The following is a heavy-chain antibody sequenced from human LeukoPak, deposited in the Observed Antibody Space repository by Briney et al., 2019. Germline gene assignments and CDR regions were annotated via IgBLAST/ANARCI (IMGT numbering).Heavy chain of an antibody. Sequence: SETLSLTCTVSGGSISSGGYYWSWIRQPPGKGLEWIGYIYHSGSTYYNPSLKSRVTISVDRSKNQFSLKLSSVTAADTAVYYCARAPSYDIVVVPAAIGNWFDPWGQGTLVTVSS. CDR3: ARAPSYDIVVVPAAIGNWFDP. V-gene: IGHV4-30-2*01. J-gene: IGHJ5*02. D-gene: IGHD2-2*02. CDR1: GGSISSGGYY. CDR2: IYHSGST.